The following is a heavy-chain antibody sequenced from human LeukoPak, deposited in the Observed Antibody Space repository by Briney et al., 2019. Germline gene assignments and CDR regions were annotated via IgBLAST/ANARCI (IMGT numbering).Heavy chain of an antibody. J-gene: IGHJ4*02. D-gene: IGHD6-19*01. CDR1: GYTFTGYY. V-gene: IGHV1-2*02. Sequence: ASVKVSCKASGYTFTGYYMHWVRQAPGQGLEWMGWINPNSGGTNYAQKFQGRVTTTRDTSISTAYMDLSRLRSDDTAMYYCARVIEGAVAFDFWGQGSLVTVSS. CDR3: ARVIEGAVAFDF. CDR2: INPNSGGT.